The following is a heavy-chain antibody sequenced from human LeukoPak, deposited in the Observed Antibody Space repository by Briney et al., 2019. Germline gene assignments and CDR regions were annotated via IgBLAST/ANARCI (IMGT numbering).Heavy chain of an antibody. CDR3: ARTVVPAATPGFDP. CDR2: IYYSGST. V-gene: IGHV4-39*07. Sequence: SETLSLTCIVSGGSISSSSYYWGWIRQPPGKGLEWIGSIYYSGSTYYNPSFKSRVTISVDTSKNQFSLKLSSVTAADTAVYYCARTVVPAATPGFDPWGQGTLVTVSS. J-gene: IGHJ5*02. D-gene: IGHD2-2*01. CDR1: GGSISSSSYY.